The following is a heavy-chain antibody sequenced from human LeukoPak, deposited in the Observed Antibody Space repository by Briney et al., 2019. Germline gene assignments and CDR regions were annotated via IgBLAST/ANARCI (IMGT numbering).Heavy chain of an antibody. D-gene: IGHD3-22*01. CDR1: GFTFSSYW. Sequence: PGGCLRLSCAASGFTFSSYWMHWVRQGPGEGLVWVSRINSDGKSTSYADSVKGRFPISRGNAKNTLYLQMNSLRAEDTAVYFCAKSRAGSSGFHFDYWGQGTLVTVSS. CDR3: AKSRAGSSGFHFDY. J-gene: IGHJ4*02. V-gene: IGHV3-74*01. CDR2: INSDGKST.